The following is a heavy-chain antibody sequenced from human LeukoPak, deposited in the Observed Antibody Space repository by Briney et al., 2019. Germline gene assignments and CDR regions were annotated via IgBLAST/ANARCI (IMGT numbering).Heavy chain of an antibody. V-gene: IGHV3-30*02. D-gene: IGHD3-9*01. Sequence: GSLRLSCAASGFTFSSYGMHWVRQAPGKGLEWVAFIRYDGSNKYYADSVKGRFTISRDNSKNTLYLQMNSLRAEDTAVYYCAKDYYDILTGYYWDPYYFDYWGQGTLVTVSS. J-gene: IGHJ4*02. CDR3: AKDYYDILTGYYWDPYYFDY. CDR1: GFTFSSYG. CDR2: IRYDGSNK.